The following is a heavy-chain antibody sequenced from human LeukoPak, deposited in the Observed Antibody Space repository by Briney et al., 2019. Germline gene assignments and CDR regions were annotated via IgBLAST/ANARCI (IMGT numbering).Heavy chain of an antibody. CDR3: ARDSGYSYALDY. D-gene: IGHD5-18*01. CDR2: IYYSGST. J-gene: IGHJ4*02. V-gene: IGHV4-59*01. CDR1: GGSISSYY. Sequence: SETLSLTCTVSGGSISSYYWSWIRQPPGKGLEWIGYIYYSGSTNDNPSLKSRVTISIDTSKNQFSLKLSSVTAADTAVYYCARDSGYSYALDYWGQGTLVTVSS.